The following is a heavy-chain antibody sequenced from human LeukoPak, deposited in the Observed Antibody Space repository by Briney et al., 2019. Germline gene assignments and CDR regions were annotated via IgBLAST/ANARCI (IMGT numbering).Heavy chain of an antibody. CDR2: IFHSGST. D-gene: IGHD3-22*01. CDR1: SGSLSSGGYS. J-gene: IGHJ4*02. CDR3: ARHSPIVVSNYFDY. V-gene: IGHV4-30-2*01. Sequence: PSETLSLTCAVSSGSLSSGGYSWSWVRQPPGTGLEWVGYIFHSGSTYYNPSLKSRVTISVDRSKNQFSLKLSSVTAADTAVYYCARHSPIVVSNYFDYWGQGTLVTVSS.